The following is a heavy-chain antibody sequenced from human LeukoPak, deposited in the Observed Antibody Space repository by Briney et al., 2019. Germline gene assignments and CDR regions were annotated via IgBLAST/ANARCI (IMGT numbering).Heavy chain of an antibody. J-gene: IGHJ3*01. V-gene: IGHV3-7*01. CDR1: GFNFNTYW. CDR2: IKEDGSEE. Sequence: GGSLRLSCAASGFNFNTYWMTWVRQAPGKGLEWVANIKEDGSEEYYVDSVKGRFTISRDNAKNSLYLQMNSLRAEDTAVYYCARPRYCSSISCYFHAFDVWGQGTMVTVSS. D-gene: IGHD2-2*01. CDR3: ARPRYCSSISCYFHAFDV.